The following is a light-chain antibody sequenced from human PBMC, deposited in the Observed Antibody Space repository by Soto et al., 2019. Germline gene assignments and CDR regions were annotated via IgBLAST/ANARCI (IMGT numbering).Light chain of an antibody. CDR1: QSVLYSSDNKNY. V-gene: IGKV4-1*01. Sequence: DIVMTQSPDSLAVSLGERATINCKSSQSVLYSSDNKNYLAWYQQTPGQPPKLLIYWASTRESGVPDRFSDSGSGKDFTLTISSLQAEDVAVYFCQQYHSSPWTFGQGTKVEVK. CDR2: WAS. J-gene: IGKJ1*01. CDR3: QQYHSSPWT.